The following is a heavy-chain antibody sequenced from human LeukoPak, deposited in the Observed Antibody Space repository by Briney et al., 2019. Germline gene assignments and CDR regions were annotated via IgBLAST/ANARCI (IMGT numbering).Heavy chain of an antibody. J-gene: IGHJ4*02. CDR2: IDTAGGT. V-gene: IGHV3-13*04. CDR1: GFTFSTYD. CDR3: ARAPVTAGRLRFDW. D-gene: IGHD2-21*02. Sequence: GGSLRLSCAASGFTFSTYDMHWVRQTTGKGLEWISAIDTAGGTYYPGSVKGRFTISRENAKNSLYLQMNSLRAGDTAVYYCARAPVTAGRLRFDWWGQGTLVTVSS.